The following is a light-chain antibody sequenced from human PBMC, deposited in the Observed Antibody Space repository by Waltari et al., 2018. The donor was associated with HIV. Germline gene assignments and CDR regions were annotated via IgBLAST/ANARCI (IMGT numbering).Light chain of an antibody. J-gene: IGKJ1*01. Sequence: ETMMTPSPATLSVSPGERATLSCRASQSVSSNLAWYQQKPGQAPRLLIYGASTRATAIPARVSGSGSGTDFTLTISSLQSEDIAIYYCQQYNNWPQTFGQGTKVEIK. CDR3: QQYNNWPQT. CDR2: GAS. CDR1: QSVSSN. V-gene: IGKV3-15*01.